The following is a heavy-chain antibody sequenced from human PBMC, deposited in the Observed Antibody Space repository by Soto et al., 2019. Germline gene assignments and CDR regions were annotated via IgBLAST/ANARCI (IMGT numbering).Heavy chain of an antibody. CDR3: ARDRRWQAGDIVVVPAAMSTFDY. J-gene: IGHJ4*02. CDR2: ISSSSSYI. Sequence: PGGSLRLSCAASGFTFSSYSMNWVRQAPGKGLEWVSSISSSSSYIYYADSVKGRFTISRDNAKNSLYLQMNSLRAEDTAVYYCARDRRWQAGDIVVVPAAMSTFDYWGQGTLVTVSS. D-gene: IGHD2-2*01. V-gene: IGHV3-21*01. CDR1: GFTFSSYS.